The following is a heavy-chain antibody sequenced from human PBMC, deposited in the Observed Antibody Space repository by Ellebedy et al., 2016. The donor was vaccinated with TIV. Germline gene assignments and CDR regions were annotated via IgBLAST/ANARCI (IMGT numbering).Heavy chain of an antibody. J-gene: IGHJ6*02. Sequence: SETLSLTXTVSGGSVSRSNYYWGWIRQPPGKGPEWLGNIYYTGTTFYNPSLKSRVTISVDTSKNQFSLNLRSLTAADTALYFCARLWFGDFFSPEGDVWGQGTTVTVSS. D-gene: IGHD3-10*01. V-gene: IGHV4-39*01. CDR3: ARLWFGDFFSPEGDV. CDR1: GGSVSRSNYY. CDR2: IYYTGTT.